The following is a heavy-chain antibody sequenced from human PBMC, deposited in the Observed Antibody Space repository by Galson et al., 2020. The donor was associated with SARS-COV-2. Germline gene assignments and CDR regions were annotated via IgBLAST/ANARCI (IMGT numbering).Heavy chain of an antibody. D-gene: IGHD1-26*01. Sequence: GESLKISCAASGFPFSSYAMHWVRQAPGKGLEWVALISYDGSNKYYADSVKGRLTMSRDNSKNTLYLQMNSLRAEDTAVYYCARARSGSYCYGMDVWGQGTTVTVSS. CDR2: ISYDGSNK. CDR3: ARARSGSYCYGMDV. J-gene: IGHJ6*02. V-gene: IGHV3-30-3*01. CDR1: GFPFSSYA.